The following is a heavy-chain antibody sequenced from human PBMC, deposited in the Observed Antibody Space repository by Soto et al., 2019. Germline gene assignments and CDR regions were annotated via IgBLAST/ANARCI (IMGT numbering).Heavy chain of an antibody. CDR3: ARKGAYNWNYDYYYGMDV. CDR1: GGTFSSYA. J-gene: IGHJ6*02. CDR2: IIPIFGTA. D-gene: IGHD1-20*01. Sequence: RASVKVSCKASGGTFSSYAISWVRQAPGQGLEWMGGIIPIFGTANYAQKFQGRVTITADESTSTAYMELSSLRSEDTAVYYCARKGAYNWNYDYYYGMDVWGQGTTVTVSS. V-gene: IGHV1-69*13.